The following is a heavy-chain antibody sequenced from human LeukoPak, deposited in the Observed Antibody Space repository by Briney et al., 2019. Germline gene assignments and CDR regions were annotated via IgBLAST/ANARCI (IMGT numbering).Heavy chain of an antibody. J-gene: IGHJ1*01. CDR1: GGTFSSCA. CDR2: IIPIFGTA. V-gene: IGHV1-69*13. Sequence: SVKVSCKASGGTFSSCAISWVRQAPGQGLEWMGGIIPIFGTANYAQKFQGRVTITADESTSTAYMELSSLRSEDTAVYYCARSGEYYYDSSGYEYFQHWGQGTLVTVSS. D-gene: IGHD3-22*01. CDR3: ARSGEYYYDSSGYEYFQH.